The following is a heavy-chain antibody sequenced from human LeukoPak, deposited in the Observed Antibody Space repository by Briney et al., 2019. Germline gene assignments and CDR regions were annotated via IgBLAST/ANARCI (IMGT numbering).Heavy chain of an antibody. J-gene: IGHJ4*02. V-gene: IGHV4-59*08. CDR1: GGSISSYY. CDR3: ARHWDYGGNSYYFDY. CDR2: IYYSGST. D-gene: IGHD4-23*01. Sequence: KPSETLSLTCTVSGGSISSYYWSWIRQPPGKGLEWIGYIYYSGSTNYNPSLKSRVTISVDTSKNQFSLKLSSVTAADTAVYYCARHWDYGGNSYYFDYWGQGTLVTVSS.